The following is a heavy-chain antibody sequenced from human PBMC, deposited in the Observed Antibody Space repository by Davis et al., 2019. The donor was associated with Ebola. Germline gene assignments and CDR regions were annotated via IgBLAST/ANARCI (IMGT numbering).Heavy chain of an antibody. CDR2: INPISGDT. J-gene: IGHJ4*02. V-gene: IGHV1-2*02. Sequence: ASVKVSCKASGYTLTDYQMHWVRQAPGQGLEWMGGINPISGDTNYAERFQGRVTMTRDTSTSTAYMELNSLRSDDTAVYFCAKGDDYGDYYFDDWGRGTLVTVSS. D-gene: IGHD4-17*01. CDR3: AKGDDYGDYYFDD. CDR1: GYTLTDYQ.